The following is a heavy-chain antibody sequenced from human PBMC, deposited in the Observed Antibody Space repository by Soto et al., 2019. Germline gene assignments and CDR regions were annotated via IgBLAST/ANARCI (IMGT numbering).Heavy chain of an antibody. CDR3: ARARRNWNVYYFDY. V-gene: IGHV4-34*01. CDR2: INHSGST. D-gene: IGHD1-1*01. J-gene: IGHJ4*02. Sequence: PSETLSLTCAVYGGSFNGYYWSWIRQPPGKGLEWIGEINHSGSTNYNPSLKSRVTISVDTSKNQFSLKLSSVTAADTAVYYCARARRNWNVYYFDYWGQGTLVTVSS. CDR1: GGSFNGYY.